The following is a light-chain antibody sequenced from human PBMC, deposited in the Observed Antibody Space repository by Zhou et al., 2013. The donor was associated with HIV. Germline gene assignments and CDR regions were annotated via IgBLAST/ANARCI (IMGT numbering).Light chain of an antibody. J-gene: IGKJ5*01. V-gene: IGKV2-30*01. Sequence: VVLTQSPLSLPVTLGQPASISCRSSQSLVNSDGNTYLNWFQQRPGHSPRRLIYKVSNRDSGVPDRFSGSGSGSDFTLKISRVEAEDVGVYYCMQGSHWPLTFGQGTRLEIK. CDR2: KVS. CDR3: MQGSHWPLT. CDR1: QSLVNSDGNTY.